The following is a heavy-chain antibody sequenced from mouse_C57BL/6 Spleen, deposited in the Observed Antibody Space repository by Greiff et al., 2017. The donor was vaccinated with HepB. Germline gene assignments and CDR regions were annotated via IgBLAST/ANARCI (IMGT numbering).Heavy chain of an antibody. D-gene: IGHD1-1*01. Sequence: EVQLVESGGGLVKPGGSLKLSCAASGFTFSDYGMHWVRQAPEKGLEWVAYISSGSSTIYYADTVKGRFTISRDNAKNTLFLQMTSLRSEDTAMYYCARTYYYGSSCWYFDVWGTGTTVTVSS. J-gene: IGHJ1*03. CDR3: ARTYYYGSSCWYFDV. V-gene: IGHV5-17*01. CDR1: GFTFSDYG. CDR2: ISSGSSTI.